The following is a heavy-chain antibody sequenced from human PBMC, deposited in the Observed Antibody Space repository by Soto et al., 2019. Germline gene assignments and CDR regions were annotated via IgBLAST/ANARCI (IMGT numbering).Heavy chain of an antibody. CDR1: GFTFSSYA. D-gene: IGHD2-21*01. J-gene: IGHJ6*02. CDR2: ISGSGGST. V-gene: IGHV3-23*01. CDR3: AKGAGLVIYYYYGMDV. Sequence: GGSLRLSCAASGFTFSSYAMSWVRQAPGKGLEWVSAISGSGGSTYYADSVKGRLTISRDNSKNTLYLQMNSLRAEDTAVYYCAKGAGLVIYYYYGMDVWGQGTTVTVSS.